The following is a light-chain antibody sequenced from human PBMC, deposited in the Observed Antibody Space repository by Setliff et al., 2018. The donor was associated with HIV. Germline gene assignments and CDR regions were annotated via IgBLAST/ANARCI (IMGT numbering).Light chain of an antibody. V-gene: IGLV2-23*02. J-gene: IGLJ1*01. CDR1: RSDIGTYDL. CDR3: CSYTSSTTDV. CDR2: EVN. Sequence: QSALTQPASVSGSPGQSSTISCTGTRSDIGTYDLVSWYRQYPGKAPKLIIYEVNRRPAGVSDRLSGSKSGNTASLTISGHRAEDEATYYCCSYTSSTTDVFGTGTKVTVL.